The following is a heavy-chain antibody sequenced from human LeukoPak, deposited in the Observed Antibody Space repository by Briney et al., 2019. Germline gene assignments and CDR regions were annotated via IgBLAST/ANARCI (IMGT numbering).Heavy chain of an antibody. D-gene: IGHD6-6*01. Sequence: SETLSLTCTVSGGSISSGGYYWSWIRQHPGTGLEWIGYIYYSGSTYYNPSLKSRVTISVDTSKNRFSLKLSSVTAADTAVYYCARYYYSTSFDYWGQGTLVTVSS. CDR2: IYYSGST. CDR3: ARYYYSTSFDY. CDR1: GGSISSGGYY. V-gene: IGHV4-31*03. J-gene: IGHJ4*02.